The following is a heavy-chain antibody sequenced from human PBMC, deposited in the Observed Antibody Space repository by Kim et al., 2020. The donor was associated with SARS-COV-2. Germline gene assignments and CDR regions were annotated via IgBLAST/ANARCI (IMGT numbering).Heavy chain of an antibody. CDR1: GYSFTSYW. J-gene: IGHJ6*02. V-gene: IGHV5-10-1*01. Sequence: GESLKISCKGSGYSFTSYWISWVRQMPGKGLEWMGRIDPSDSYTNYSPSFQGHVTISADKSISTAYLQWSSLKASDTAMYYCARHAAGGGYYYGMDVWGQGTTVTVSS. D-gene: IGHD6-25*01. CDR3: ARHAAGGGYYYGMDV. CDR2: IDPSDSYT.